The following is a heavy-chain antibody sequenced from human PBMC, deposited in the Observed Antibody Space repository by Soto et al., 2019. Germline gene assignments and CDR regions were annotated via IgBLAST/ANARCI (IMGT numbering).Heavy chain of an antibody. Sequence: PSETLSLTCTVSGGPISPYFWSWIRQPAGKGLEWIGRIYYTGSTNYNPPLKSRISMSLDTARKQISLKVNFVTAADTAVYYCAREGGYFDRSGSGVYPYYGVDVWGRGTTVTVSS. CDR1: GGPISPYF. CDR2: IYYTGST. D-gene: IGHD3-22*01. V-gene: IGHV4-4*07. CDR3: AREGGYFDRSGSGVYPYYGVDV. J-gene: IGHJ6*02.